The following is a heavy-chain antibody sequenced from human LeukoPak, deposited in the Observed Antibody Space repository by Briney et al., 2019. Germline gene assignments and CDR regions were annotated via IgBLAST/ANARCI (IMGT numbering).Heavy chain of an antibody. J-gene: IGHJ3*02. V-gene: IGHV3-48*03. CDR1: GFTFSNYE. CDR3: GRGGYCSGGTCYRFNAFDI. CDR2: ISPSGSTI. Sequence: GGSLRLSCATSGFTFSNYEMNWVRQAPGKGLKWVSYISPSGSTIYYTDSVKGRFTISTDNAKNSLYLQMNSLRAEDTAVYYCGRGGYCSGGTCYRFNAFDIWGQGTTVTVSS. D-gene: IGHD2-15*01.